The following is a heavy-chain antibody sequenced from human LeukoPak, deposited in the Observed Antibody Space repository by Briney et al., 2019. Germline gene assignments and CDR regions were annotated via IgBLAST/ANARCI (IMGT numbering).Heavy chain of an antibody. V-gene: IGHV1-18*03. CDR3: ARDPVRSVEQYSSSWYALNWFDP. J-gene: IGHJ5*02. D-gene: IGHD6-13*01. Sequence: GASVKVSCKASGYTFTSYGISWVRQAPGQGLEWMGWISAYNGNTNYAQKLQGRVTMTTDTSTSTAYMELRSLRSDDMAVYYCARDPVRSVEQYSSSWYALNWFDPWGQGTLVTVSS. CDR1: GYTFTSYG. CDR2: ISAYNGNT.